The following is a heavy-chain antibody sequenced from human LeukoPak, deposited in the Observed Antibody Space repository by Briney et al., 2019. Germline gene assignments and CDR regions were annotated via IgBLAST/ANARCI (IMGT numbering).Heavy chain of an antibody. V-gene: IGHV3-30*18. D-gene: IGHD3-10*01. CDR3: AKDRGVAIWFGELLYVEPLDY. CDR2: ISYDGSNK. CDR1: GFTFSSYG. Sequence: GGSLRLSCAASGFTFSSYGMHWVRQAPGKGLEWVAVISYDGSNKYYADSVKGRFTISRDNSKNTLYLQMNSLRAEDTAVYYCAKDRGVAIWFGELLYVEPLDYWGQGTLVTVSS. J-gene: IGHJ4*02.